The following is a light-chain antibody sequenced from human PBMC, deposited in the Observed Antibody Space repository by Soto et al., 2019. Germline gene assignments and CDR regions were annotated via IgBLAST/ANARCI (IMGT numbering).Light chain of an antibody. J-gene: IGKJ5*01. CDR2: GAS. V-gene: IGKV3-20*01. Sequence: EIVLTQSPGTLSLSPGEGATLSCRASQTVSINYLAWYQQKPGQAPRLVIYGASGRANGIPDRFTGGGSGTDFTLTISRLEPEDFAVYYCQQYGTSPPITFGQGTRLEIK. CDR3: QQYGTSPPIT. CDR1: QTVSINY.